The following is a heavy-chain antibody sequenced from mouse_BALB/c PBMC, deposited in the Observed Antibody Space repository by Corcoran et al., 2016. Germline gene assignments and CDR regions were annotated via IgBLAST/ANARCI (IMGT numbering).Heavy chain of an antibody. CDR3: PHLDWYFDV. Sequence: EVQLQQSGAELVKPGASVKLSCTASGVNIKDTYMHWVKQRPEQGLEWIGRIDPANGNTKYDPKFQGKATITADTSSTTAYLQLSSLTSEDTAVYYCPHLDWYFDVWGAGTTVTASS. V-gene: IGHV14-3*02. CDR1: GVNIKDTY. J-gene: IGHJ1*01. CDR2: IDPANGNT.